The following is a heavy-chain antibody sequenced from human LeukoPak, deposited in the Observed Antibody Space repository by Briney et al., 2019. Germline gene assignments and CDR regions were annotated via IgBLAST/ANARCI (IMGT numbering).Heavy chain of an antibody. CDR2: IYYTGST. V-gene: IGHV4-61*01. D-gene: IGHD1-26*01. Sequence: SETLSLTCTVSGGSISSGTYYWSWIRQPPGKGLEWIGYIYYTGSTSYNPSLKSRVTMSLDASKNQFSLELNSVTPADTAVYYCARGGNYWPQWWFDPWGRGTLVSVSS. CDR1: GGSISSGTYY. CDR3: ARGGNYWPQWWFDP. J-gene: IGHJ5*02.